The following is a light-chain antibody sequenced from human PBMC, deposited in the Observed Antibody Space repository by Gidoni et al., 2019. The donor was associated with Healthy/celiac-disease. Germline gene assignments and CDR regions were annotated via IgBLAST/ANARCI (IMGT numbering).Light chain of an antibody. V-gene: IGKV2-28*01. Sequence: DMVMTQSPLSLPVTPGEPASISCRSSQSLLHSNGYNYLDWYLQKPGQSPQLLIYLGSNRASGVPDRFSGSGSGTGFTLKISRVEAEDVGVYYCMQALQTPRTFGQGTKLEIK. J-gene: IGKJ2*01. CDR3: MQALQTPRT. CDR2: LGS. CDR1: QSLLHSNGYNY.